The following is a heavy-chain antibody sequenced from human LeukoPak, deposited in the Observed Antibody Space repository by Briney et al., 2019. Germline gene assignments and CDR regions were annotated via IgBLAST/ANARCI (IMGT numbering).Heavy chain of an antibody. CDR2: INPNSGGT. CDR1: GYTFTDYY. V-gene: IGHV1-2*02. CDR3: ARGRDASNTKYGMDV. Sequence: ASVKVSCKASGYTFTDYYMHWVRQAPGQGLEWMGYINPNSGGTSYARTFQGRVTMTSDASISTASMELSRLRSDDTAVYYCARGRDASNTKYGMDVWGQGTTVTVSS. J-gene: IGHJ6*02. D-gene: IGHD5-24*01.